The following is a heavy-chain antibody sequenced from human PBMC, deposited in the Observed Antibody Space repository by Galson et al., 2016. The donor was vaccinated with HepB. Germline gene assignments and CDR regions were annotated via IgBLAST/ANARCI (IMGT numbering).Heavy chain of an antibody. V-gene: IGHV3-7*03. J-gene: IGHJ6*02. D-gene: IGHD1-1*01. CDR1: GFTFSNYW. CDR2: INKDGSAQ. CDR3: GQNVDV. Sequence: SLRLSCAGSGFTFSNYWVHWVRQAPGKGLEWVADINKDGSAQYYADSVKGRFTISRENAKSSVYVQMNRLRAEDTAVYYCGQNVDVWGQGTTVTVSS.